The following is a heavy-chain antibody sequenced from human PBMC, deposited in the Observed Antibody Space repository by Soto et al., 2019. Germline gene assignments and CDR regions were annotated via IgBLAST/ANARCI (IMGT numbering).Heavy chain of an antibody. V-gene: IGHV1-18*01. CDR3: AIADYGDDDY. CDR2: IKAYSANT. CDR1: GYTFATST. Sequence: GPEAKKPGASVKVSCKASGYTFATSTISWLRQAPGQGPEWMGWIKAYSANTNYAQKLQGRLTLTTDTSTSTAYMELRSLTTDDTAIYYCAIADYGDDDYWGQGTLVTVSS. D-gene: IGHD4-17*01. J-gene: IGHJ4*02.